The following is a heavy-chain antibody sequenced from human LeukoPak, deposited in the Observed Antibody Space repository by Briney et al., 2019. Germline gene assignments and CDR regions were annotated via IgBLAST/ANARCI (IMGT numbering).Heavy chain of an antibody. CDR3: ARHSSYCSGGSCYGDYFDY. CDR1: GGSISSGGYY. V-gene: IGHV4-61*08. Sequence: PSQTLSLTCTVSGGSISSGGYYWSWIRQPPGKGLEWIGYIYYSGSTNYNPSLKSRVTISVDTSKNQFSLKLSSVTAADTAVYYCARHSSYCSGGSCYGDYFDYWGQGTLVTVSS. D-gene: IGHD2-15*01. J-gene: IGHJ4*02. CDR2: IYYSGST.